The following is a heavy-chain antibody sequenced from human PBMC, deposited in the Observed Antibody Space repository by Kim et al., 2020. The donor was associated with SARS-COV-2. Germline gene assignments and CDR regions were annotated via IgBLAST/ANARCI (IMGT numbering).Heavy chain of an antibody. V-gene: IGHV3-66*01. D-gene: IGHD2-15*01. CDR2: IYSGADT. Sequence: GGSLRLSCAPSGFSVSSRFMTWVRQTPGKGLEWVSMIYSGADTHYADSVKGRFTISRDNSNNTLYLQMDSLRAEDTAVYYCARGGPFCRGGGCAYGMDVWGQGTTVTVSS. J-gene: IGHJ6*02. CDR3: ARGGPFCRGGGCAYGMDV. CDR1: GFSVSSRF.